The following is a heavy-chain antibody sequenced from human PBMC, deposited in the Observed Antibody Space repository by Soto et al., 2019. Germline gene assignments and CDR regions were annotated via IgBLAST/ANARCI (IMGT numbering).Heavy chain of an antibody. J-gene: IGHJ6*02. D-gene: IGHD4-17*01. CDR2: IYHSGST. V-gene: IGHV4-30-2*01. CDR3: ARAHDGDYGYGMDV. Sequence: QLQLQESGSGLVKPSQTLSLTCAVSGGSISSGGYSWSWIRQPPGKGLEWIGYIYHSGSTYYNPSLKSRVTVSVDRSKNQFSLKLSSVTAADTAVYYCARAHDGDYGYGMDVWGQGTTVTVSS. CDR1: GGSISSGGYS.